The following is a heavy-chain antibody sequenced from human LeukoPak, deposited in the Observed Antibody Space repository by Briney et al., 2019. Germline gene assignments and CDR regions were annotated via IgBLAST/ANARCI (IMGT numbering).Heavy chain of an antibody. V-gene: IGHV4-34*01. CDR2: INHSGST. CDR3: ARGLLTGYSSSWYVGSYNWFDP. J-gene: IGHJ5*02. D-gene: IGHD6-13*01. Sequence: PSETLSLTCAVYGGSSSGYYWSWIPQPPGKGLEWIGEINHSGSTNYNPSLKGRVTISVDTSKNQFSLKLSSVTAADTAVYYCARGLLTGYSSSWYVGSYNWFDPWGQGTLVTVSS. CDR1: GGSSSGYY.